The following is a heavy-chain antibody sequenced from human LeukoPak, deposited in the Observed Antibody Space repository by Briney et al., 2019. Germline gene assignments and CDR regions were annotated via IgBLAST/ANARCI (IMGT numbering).Heavy chain of an antibody. Sequence: GGSLRLSCAASGFTFSSYEMNWVRQAPGKGLEWVSYISSSGRIIYYADSVKGRFTISRDNSKNSLYLQMNSLRTEDTAVYYCARDSGYPDYWGQGTLVTVSS. CDR1: GFTFSSYE. V-gene: IGHV3-48*03. CDR3: ARDSGYPDY. D-gene: IGHD5-12*01. J-gene: IGHJ4*02. CDR2: ISSSGRII.